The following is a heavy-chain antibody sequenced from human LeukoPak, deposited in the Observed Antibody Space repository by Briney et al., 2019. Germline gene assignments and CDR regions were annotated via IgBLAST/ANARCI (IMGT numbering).Heavy chain of an antibody. CDR1: GFTFSSHA. D-gene: IGHD3-16*02. CDR2: ISSSGGST. Sequence: QPGGSLRLSCAASGFTFSSHAMSWVRQAPGKGLEWVSSISSSGGSTKYADSVKGRFTISRDNSKNTLYLRMNSLRADDTAVYYCAKGKGGSIMIAFGGVIASDYWGQGTLVTVSS. J-gene: IGHJ4*02. V-gene: IGHV3-23*01. CDR3: AKGKGGSIMIAFGGVIASDY.